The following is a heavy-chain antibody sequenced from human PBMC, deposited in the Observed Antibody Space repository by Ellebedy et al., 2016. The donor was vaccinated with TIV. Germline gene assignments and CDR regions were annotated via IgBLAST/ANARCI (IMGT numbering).Heavy chain of an antibody. J-gene: IGHJ6*02. CDR2: FDPEDGET. V-gene: IGHV1-24*01. D-gene: IGHD2-15*01. Sequence: AASVKVSCKVSGYTLTELSMHWVRQAPGKGLEWMGGFDPEDGETIYAQKFQGRVTMTEDTSTDTAYMELSSLRSDDTAVYYCARGGYYYYYYGMDVWGQGTTVTVSS. CDR3: ARGGYYYYYYGMDV. CDR1: GYTLTELS.